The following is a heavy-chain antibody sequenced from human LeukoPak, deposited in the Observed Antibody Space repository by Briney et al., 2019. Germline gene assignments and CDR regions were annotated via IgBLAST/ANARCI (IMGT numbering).Heavy chain of an antibody. Sequence: SETLSLTCAVSDYSISSGYYWGWIRQPPGKGLEWIGSVYQSGSTYYSPSLKSRVTISVDTSNNQFSLKLTSVTAADTAIYYCARHPDLRWPQSFDYWGQGTLVSVSS. CDR2: VYQSGST. D-gene: IGHD2-21*01. V-gene: IGHV4-38-2*01. CDR3: ARHPDLRWPQSFDY. J-gene: IGHJ4*02. CDR1: DYSISSGYY.